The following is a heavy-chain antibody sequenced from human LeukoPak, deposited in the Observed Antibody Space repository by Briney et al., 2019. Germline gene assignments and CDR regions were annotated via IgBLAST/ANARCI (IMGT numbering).Heavy chain of an antibody. CDR1: GGTFSSYP. V-gene: IGHV1-69*05. J-gene: IGHJ4*02. D-gene: IGHD6-6*01. CDR3: ARSMAARPSYFDY. Sequence: SVKVSCKASGGTFSSYPISWVRQAPGQGLEWMGRIIPIFGTANYVQKFQGRVTITTDESTSTAYMELSSLRSEDTAVYYCARSMAARPSYFDYWGQGTLVSVSS. CDR2: IIPIFGTA.